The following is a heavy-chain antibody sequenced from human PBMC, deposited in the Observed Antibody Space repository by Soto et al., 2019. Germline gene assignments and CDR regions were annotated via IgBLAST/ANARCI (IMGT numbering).Heavy chain of an antibody. Sequence: PGGSLRLSCAASGFTVSSYYMSWVRQAPGKGLEWVSVIYSASSADFADSVKGRFTISRDNAKNTLYLQMNSLRAEDTAVYYCARVIETYRGDGYNYVDYWGQGTLVTVS. CDR3: ARVIETYRGDGYNYVDY. CDR1: GFTVSSYY. CDR2: IYSASSA. V-gene: IGHV3-66*01. J-gene: IGHJ4*02. D-gene: IGHD5-12*01.